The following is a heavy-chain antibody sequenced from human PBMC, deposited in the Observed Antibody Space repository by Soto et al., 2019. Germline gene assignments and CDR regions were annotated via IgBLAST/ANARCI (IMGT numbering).Heavy chain of an antibody. CDR2: INGGNGNT. Sequence: QVQLVQSGAEEKKPGASVKVSCKASGYTFTGYAMHWVRQAPGQRLEWMGWINGGNGNTKYSRRFRGRVAITRDTSASTAYMELSSLRSEDTAVYYCASAVAVPADFDYWGQGTLVTVSS. J-gene: IGHJ4*02. V-gene: IGHV1-3*05. CDR1: GYTFTGYA. CDR3: ASAVAVPADFDY. D-gene: IGHD6-19*01.